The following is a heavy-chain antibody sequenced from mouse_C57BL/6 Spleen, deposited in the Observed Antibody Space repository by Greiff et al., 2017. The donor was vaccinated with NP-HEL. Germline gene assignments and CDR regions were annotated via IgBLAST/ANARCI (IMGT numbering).Heavy chain of an antibody. D-gene: IGHD1-1*01. CDR2: IWSGGST. V-gene: IGHV2-2*01. CDR3: ASDYYGSSRNWYFDV. Sequence: VKLMESGPGLVQPSQSLSITCTVSGFSLTSYGVHWVRQSPGKGLEWLGVIWSGGSTDYNAAFISRLSISKDNSKSQVFFKMNSLQADDTAIYYWASDYYGSSRNWYFDVWGTGTTVTVSS. CDR1: GFSLTSYG. J-gene: IGHJ1*03.